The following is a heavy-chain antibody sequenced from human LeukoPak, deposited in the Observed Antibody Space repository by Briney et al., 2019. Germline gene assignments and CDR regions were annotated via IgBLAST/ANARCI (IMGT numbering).Heavy chain of an antibody. V-gene: IGHV1-2*02. Sequence: ASVKVSCKASGYTFTGYYMHWVRQAPGQGLEWMGWINPNSGGTNYAQKFQGRVTMTRDTSIGTAYMELSRLRSDDTAAYYCARGSDDFWSGYSPSYWGQGTLVTVSS. CDR3: ARGSDDFWSGYSPSY. J-gene: IGHJ4*02. D-gene: IGHD3-3*01. CDR2: INPNSGGT. CDR1: GYTFTGYY.